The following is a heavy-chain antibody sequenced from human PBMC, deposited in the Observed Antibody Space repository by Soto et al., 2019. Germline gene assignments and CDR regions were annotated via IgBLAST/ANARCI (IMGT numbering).Heavy chain of an antibody. CDR1: GGSFSGYY. V-gene: IGHV4-34*01. CDR2: INHSGST. Sequence: QVQLQQWGAGLLKPSETLSLTCAVYGGSFSGYYWSWIRQPPGKGLEWIGEINHSGSTNYNPSLKSRVTISVDTSKNKSSLKLSSVTAADTAVYYCARDPSIAARPRDLTLNQYGMDVWGQGTTVTVSS. D-gene: IGHD6-6*01. CDR3: ARDPSIAARPRDLTLNQYGMDV. J-gene: IGHJ6*02.